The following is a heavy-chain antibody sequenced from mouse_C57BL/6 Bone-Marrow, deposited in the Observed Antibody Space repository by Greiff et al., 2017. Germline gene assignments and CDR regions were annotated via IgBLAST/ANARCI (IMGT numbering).Heavy chain of an antibody. CDR2: ISSGSSTI. Sequence: EVQLMESGGGLVKPGGSLKLSCAASGFTFSDYGMHWVRQAPEKGLEWVAYISSGSSTIYYADTVKGRFTISRDNAKNTLFLQMTSLRSEDTAMYYCARGLLRAWFAYWGQGTLVTVSA. D-gene: IGHD1-1*01. V-gene: IGHV5-17*01. CDR1: GFTFSDYG. J-gene: IGHJ3*01. CDR3: ARGLLRAWFAY.